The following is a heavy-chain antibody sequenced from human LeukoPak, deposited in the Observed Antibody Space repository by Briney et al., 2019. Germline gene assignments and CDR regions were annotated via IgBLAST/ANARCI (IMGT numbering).Heavy chain of an antibody. CDR3: AKDRQRELLGGVFDY. V-gene: IGHV3-33*06. J-gene: IGHJ4*02. Sequence: GGSLRLSCAAPGFTFSSYGMHWVRQAPGKGLEWVAVIWYDGSNKYYADSVKGRFTISRDNSKNTLYLQMNSLRAEDTAVYYCAKDRQRELLGGVFDYWGQGTLVTVSS. CDR2: IWYDGSNK. D-gene: IGHD1-26*01. CDR1: GFTFSSYG.